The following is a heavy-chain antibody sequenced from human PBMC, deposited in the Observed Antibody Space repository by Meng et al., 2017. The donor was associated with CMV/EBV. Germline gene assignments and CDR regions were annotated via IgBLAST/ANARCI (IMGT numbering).Heavy chain of an antibody. CDR1: GFTFSDYY. D-gene: IGHD3-22*01. J-gene: IGHJ4*02. V-gene: IGHV3-11*04. Sequence: GESLKISCAASGFTFSDYYMSWIRQAPGKGLEWVSYISSSGSTIYYADSVKGRFTISGDNAKNSLYLQMNSLRAEDTAVYYCASMDSSGYSVDYWGQGTLVTVSS. CDR3: ASMDSSGYSVDY. CDR2: ISSSGSTI.